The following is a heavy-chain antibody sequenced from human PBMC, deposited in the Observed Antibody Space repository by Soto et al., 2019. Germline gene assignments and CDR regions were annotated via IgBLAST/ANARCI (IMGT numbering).Heavy chain of an antibody. CDR1: GFTFSDYY. Sequence: QVQLVESGGGLVKPGGSLRLSCAASGFTFSDYYMSWIRQAPGKGLEWVSYISSSGSTIYYADSVKGRFTISRDNAKNSLYLQMNSLRAEDTAVYYCARDNIVVVPAAIMGHYYYYYMDVGGKGTTVTVSS. V-gene: IGHV3-11*01. J-gene: IGHJ6*03. CDR3: ARDNIVVVPAAIMGHYYYYYMDV. CDR2: ISSSGSTI. D-gene: IGHD2-2*02.